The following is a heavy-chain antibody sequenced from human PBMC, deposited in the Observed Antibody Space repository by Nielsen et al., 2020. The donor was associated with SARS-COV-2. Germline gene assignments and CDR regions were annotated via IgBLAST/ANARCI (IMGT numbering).Heavy chain of an antibody. CDR1: GFTFDDYA. Sequence: LKISCAASGFTFDDYAMHWVRQAPGKGLEWVSGISWNSGSIGYADSVKGRFTISRDNAKNSLYLQMNSLRAEDTAVYYCAKGDIVDPYYYYGMDVWGQGTTVTVSS. CDR2: ISWNSGSI. D-gene: IGHD5-12*01. J-gene: IGHJ6*02. V-gene: IGHV3-9*01. CDR3: AKGDIVDPYYYYGMDV.